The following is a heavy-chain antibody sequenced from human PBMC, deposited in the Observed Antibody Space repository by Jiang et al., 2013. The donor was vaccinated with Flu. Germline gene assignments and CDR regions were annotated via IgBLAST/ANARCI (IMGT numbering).Heavy chain of an antibody. CDR3: ARDNYSGSISTLDL. CDR1: GYSFTSYA. D-gene: IGHD3-10*01. Sequence: QSGSELKKSGASVKVSCKASGYSFTSYAVNWVRQATGPGFEWMGWIDMNTGRPTYAQGFTGRFVFSLDTSVSTAYLQINSLEPDDTAVYYCARDNYSGSISTLDLWGQGTLVTVSS. V-gene: IGHV7-4-1*02. CDR2: IDMNTGRP. J-gene: IGHJ5*02.